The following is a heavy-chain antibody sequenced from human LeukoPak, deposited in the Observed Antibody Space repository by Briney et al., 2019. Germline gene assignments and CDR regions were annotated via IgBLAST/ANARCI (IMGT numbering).Heavy chain of an antibody. D-gene: IGHD1-26*01. Sequence: GASVKVSCKASGYTFTSYAMHWVRQAPGQRLEWMGWINAGNGNTEYSQKFQGRVTITRDTSASTAYMELSSLRSEDTAVYYCAREYPWGDAFDIWGQGTMVTVSS. CDR2: INAGNGNT. V-gene: IGHV1-3*01. J-gene: IGHJ3*02. CDR3: AREYPWGDAFDI. CDR1: GYTFTSYA.